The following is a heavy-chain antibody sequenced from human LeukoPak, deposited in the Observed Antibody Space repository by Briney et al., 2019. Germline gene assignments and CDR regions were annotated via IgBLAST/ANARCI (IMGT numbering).Heavy chain of an antibody. D-gene: IGHD3-22*01. J-gene: IGHJ3*02. CDR2: ISSSSSYI. Sequence: GGSLRLSCAASGFTFSSYSMNWVRQAPGKGLEWASSISSSSSYIYYADSVKGRFTISRDNAKNSLYLQMNSLRAEDTAVYYCARVGAYYYGSSGYPSAFDIWGQGTMVTVSS. V-gene: IGHV3-21*01. CDR1: GFTFSSYS. CDR3: ARVGAYYYGSSGYPSAFDI.